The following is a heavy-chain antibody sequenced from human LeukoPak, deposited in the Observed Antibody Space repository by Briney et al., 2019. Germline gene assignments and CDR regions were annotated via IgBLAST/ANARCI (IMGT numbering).Heavy chain of an antibody. CDR1: GFTVSSNY. Sequence: GGSLRLSRAASGFTVSSNYMSWVRQAPGKGLEWVSVIYSGGSTYYADSVKGRFTISRDNSKNTLYLQMNSLRAEDTAVYYCAKDGEDIPTVSIAARPGEYYFDYWGQGTLVTVSS. J-gene: IGHJ4*02. V-gene: IGHV3-66*01. D-gene: IGHD6-6*01. CDR2: IYSGGST. CDR3: AKDGEDIPTVSIAARPGEYYFDY.